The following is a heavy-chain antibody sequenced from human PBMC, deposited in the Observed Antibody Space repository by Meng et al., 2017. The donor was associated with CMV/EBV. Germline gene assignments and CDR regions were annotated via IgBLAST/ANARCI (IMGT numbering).Heavy chain of an antibody. V-gene: IGHV1-2*02. D-gene: IGHD5-24*01. CDR1: GYTFTGYY. CDR3: ARVQVRGEMATPAGY. J-gene: IGHJ4*02. CDR2: INPNSGGT. Sequence: QGQLVQSGAEVKKPGASVKVSCKASGYTFTGYYMHWLRQAPGQGLEWMGWINPNSGGTNYAQKFQGRVTMTRDTSISTAYMELSRLRSDDTAVYYCARVQVRGEMATPAGYWGQGTLVTVSS.